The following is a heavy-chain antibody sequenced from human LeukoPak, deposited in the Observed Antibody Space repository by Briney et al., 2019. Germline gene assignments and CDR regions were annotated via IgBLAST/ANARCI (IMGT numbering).Heavy chain of an antibody. Sequence: SETLSLTCTVSGGSISSHYWSWIRQPPGKGLEWIGYIYYSGSTNYNPSLKSRVTISVDTSKNQFSLKLSSVTAADTAVYYCARDGCRPDCSSTSCRWGYYYYYMDVWGKGTTVTVSS. J-gene: IGHJ6*03. CDR1: GGSISSHY. CDR2: IYYSGST. CDR3: ARDGCRPDCSSTSCRWGYYYYYMDV. D-gene: IGHD2-2*01. V-gene: IGHV4-59*11.